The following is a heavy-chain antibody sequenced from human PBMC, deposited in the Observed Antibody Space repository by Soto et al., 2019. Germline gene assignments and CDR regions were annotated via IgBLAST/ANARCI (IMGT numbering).Heavy chain of an antibody. Sequence: PGGSLRLSCAASGFTFSSYAMHWVRQAPGKGLEWVAVISYDGSNKYYADSVKGRFTISRDNSKNTLYLQMNSLRAEDTAVYYCARDSPHGYDFWSGYPTEWGQGTLVTVSS. CDR2: ISYDGSNK. CDR3: ARDSPHGYDFWSGYPTE. V-gene: IGHV3-30-3*01. J-gene: IGHJ4*02. CDR1: GFTFSSYA. D-gene: IGHD3-3*01.